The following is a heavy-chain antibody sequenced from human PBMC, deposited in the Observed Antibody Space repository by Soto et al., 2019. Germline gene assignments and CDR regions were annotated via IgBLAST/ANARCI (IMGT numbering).Heavy chain of an antibody. J-gene: IGHJ4*02. CDR1: GFTFNSYA. CDR2: ISGSGGST. V-gene: IGHV3-23*01. CDR3: AKELLERYGISDFDD. D-gene: IGHD2-15*01. Sequence: PGGSLRLSCAGSGFTFNSYAMSWVRQAPGKGLEWVSAISGSGGSTYYADSVKGRFTISRDNSKNTLYLQMNSLRAEDTAVYYCAKELLERYGISDFDDWGQGNLVTVS.